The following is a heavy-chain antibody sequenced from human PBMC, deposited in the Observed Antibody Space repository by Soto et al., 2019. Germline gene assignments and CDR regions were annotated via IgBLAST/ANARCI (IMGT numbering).Heavy chain of an antibody. Sequence: QVQLVQSGAEVKRPGSSVKVSCKASGDMFRNSAFTWVRQAPGQGLAWMGVIIPLFRKTNVAQNFQGRVTFTPDESTSSLYREASSLTSEDTAVYYCARARLSKGDPNVYFFDGLDVCGQGTTISVSS. CDR2: IIPLFRKT. D-gene: IGHD3-16*01. CDR3: ARARLSKGDPNVYFFDGLDV. J-gene: IGHJ6*02. V-gene: IGHV1-69*01. CDR1: GDMFRNSA.